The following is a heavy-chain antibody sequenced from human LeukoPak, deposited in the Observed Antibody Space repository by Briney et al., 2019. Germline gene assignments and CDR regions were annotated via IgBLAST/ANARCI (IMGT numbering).Heavy chain of an antibody. J-gene: IGHJ4*02. Sequence: PGGSLRLSCAASGFTFSTYAMSWVRQAPGKGLEWVSSISGSATNTYYAGSVKGRFTISRDKSKNTLDLQMISLRAEDTAVYYCAKARYYDSSGPFDYWGQGTLVTVSS. CDR2: ISGSATNT. D-gene: IGHD3-22*01. CDR3: AKARYYDSSGPFDY. CDR1: GFTFSTYA. V-gene: IGHV3-23*01.